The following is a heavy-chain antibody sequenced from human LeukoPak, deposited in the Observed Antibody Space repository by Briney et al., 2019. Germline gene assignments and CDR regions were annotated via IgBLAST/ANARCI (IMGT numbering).Heavy chain of an antibody. CDR1: GYTFTGYY. CDR3: ARGYSSSWYARYYFDY. CDR2: INPSGGST. V-gene: IGHV1-46*01. Sequence: ASVKVSCKASGYTFTGYYMHWVRQAPGQGLEWMGMINPSGGSTSYAQKFQGRVTMTRDTSTSTVYMELSSLRSEDTAVYYCARGYSSSWYARYYFDYWGQGTLVTVSS. J-gene: IGHJ4*02. D-gene: IGHD6-13*01.